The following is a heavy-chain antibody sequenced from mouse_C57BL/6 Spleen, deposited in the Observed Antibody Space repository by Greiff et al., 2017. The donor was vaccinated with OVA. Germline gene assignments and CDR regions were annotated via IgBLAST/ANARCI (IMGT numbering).Heavy chain of an antibody. J-gene: IGHJ4*01. CDR1: GYTFTSYW. CDR3: ARWGTAVVRAMDY. Sequence: QVQLQQPGAELVMPGASVKLSCKASGYTFTSYWMHWVKQRPGQGLEWIGEIDPSDSYTNYNQKFKGQSTLTVDKSSSTAYMQLSSLTSEDSAVYDSARWGTAVVRAMDYWGQGTSVTVSS. V-gene: IGHV1-69*01. D-gene: IGHD1-1*01. CDR2: IDPSDSYT.